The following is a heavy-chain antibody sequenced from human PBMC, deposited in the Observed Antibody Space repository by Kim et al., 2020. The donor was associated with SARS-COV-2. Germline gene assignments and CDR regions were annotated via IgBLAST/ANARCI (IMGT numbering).Heavy chain of an antibody. CDR1: GFTFSSYE. J-gene: IGHJ4*02. D-gene: IGHD1-1*01. Sequence: GGSLRLSCAASGFTFSSYEMNWVRQAPGKGLEWVSYISSSGSTIYYADSVKGRFTISRDNAKNSLYLQMNSLRAEDTAVYYCARDAEGTAGFDYWGQGTLVTVSS. CDR2: ISSSGSTI. CDR3: ARDAEGTAGFDY. V-gene: IGHV3-48*03.